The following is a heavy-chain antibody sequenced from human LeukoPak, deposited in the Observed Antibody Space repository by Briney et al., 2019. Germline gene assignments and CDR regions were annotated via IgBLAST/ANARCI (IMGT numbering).Heavy chain of an antibody. V-gene: IGHV3-23*01. D-gene: IGHD1-26*01. J-gene: IGHJ4*02. CDR2: ISGSGGST. CDR1: GFTFSSYA. Sequence: GGSLRLSCAASGFTFSSYAMSWVRQAPGKGLEWVSAISGSGGSTYYADSVKGRFTISRDNSQNTLYLQLNNLRTEDTAIYYCAKEGGIVVAGDHWGQGTLVTVSS. CDR3: AKEGGIVVAGDH.